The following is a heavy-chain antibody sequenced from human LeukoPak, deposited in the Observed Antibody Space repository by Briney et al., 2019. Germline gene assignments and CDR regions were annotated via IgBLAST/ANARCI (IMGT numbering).Heavy chain of an antibody. J-gene: IGHJ6*03. Sequence: KASETLSLTCTVSGGSISSSSYYWGWIRQPPGKGLEWIGSIYYSGSTYYNPSLKSRVTISVDTSKNQFSLKLSSVTAADTAVYYCARRASTTGDYVVRKYYYYYMDVWGKGTTVTISS. V-gene: IGHV4-39*07. D-gene: IGHD4-17*01. CDR3: ARRASTTGDYVVRKYYYYYMDV. CDR2: IYYSGST. CDR1: GGSISSSSYY.